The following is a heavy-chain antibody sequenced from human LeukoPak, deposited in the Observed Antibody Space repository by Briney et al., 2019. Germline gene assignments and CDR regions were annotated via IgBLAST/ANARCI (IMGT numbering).Heavy chain of an antibody. CDR1: GYMFTSHG. CDR2: ISPYNGNT. CDR3: ARGSPPRVYYDRSGYYSYYFDY. J-gene: IGHJ4*02. V-gene: IGHV1-18*01. Sequence: GASVKVSCKSSGYMFTSHGIHWLRQAPGQGLEWMGWISPYNGNTIYAQKLQGRVTMTTDTSTSTAYMELRSLRSDDTAVYYCARGSPPRVYYDRSGYYSYYFDYWGQGTLVTVSS. D-gene: IGHD3-22*01.